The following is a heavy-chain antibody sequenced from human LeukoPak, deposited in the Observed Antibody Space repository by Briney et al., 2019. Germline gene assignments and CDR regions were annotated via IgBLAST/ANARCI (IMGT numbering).Heavy chain of an antibody. V-gene: IGHV1-24*01. D-gene: IGHD4-17*01. CDR2: FDPEDGET. J-gene: IGHJ4*02. CDR1: GYTLTELS. CDR3: ARRIKYTVTKTYYFDY. Sequence: ASVKLSCKVSGYTLTELSMHWGRQAPGKELEWMGGFDPEDGETIYAQKFQGRVTMTEDTSTDTAYMELSSLRSEDTAVYYCARRIKYTVTKTYYFDYWGQGTLVTVSS.